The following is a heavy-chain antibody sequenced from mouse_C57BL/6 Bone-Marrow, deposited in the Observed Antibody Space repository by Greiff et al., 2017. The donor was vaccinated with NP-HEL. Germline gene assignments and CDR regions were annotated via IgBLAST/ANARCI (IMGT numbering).Heavy chain of an antibody. D-gene: IGHD1-1*01. CDR1: GYSFTSYY. Sequence: QVQLQQSGPELVKPGASVKISCKASGYSFTSYYIHWVKQRPGQGLEWIGWIYPGSGNTKYNEKFKGKATLTADTSSSTAYMQLSSLTSEDSAVYYCARTHYYGSSYSWFAYWGQGTLVTVSA. CDR3: ARTHYYGSSYSWFAY. J-gene: IGHJ3*01. CDR2: IYPGSGNT. V-gene: IGHV1-66*01.